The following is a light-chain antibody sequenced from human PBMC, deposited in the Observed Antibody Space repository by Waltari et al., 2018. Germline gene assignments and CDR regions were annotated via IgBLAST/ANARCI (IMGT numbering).Light chain of an antibody. CDR1: SNAVGGYNS. CDR3: SSQSSNDVVL. Sequence: QSALTQPASVSGSPGQSVTIFCAGTSNAVGGYNSVSWYQEHPGQAPRVIIYDVSDRPSGVSDRFSGSKSGNTASLTISGRQAEDEADYYCSSQSSNDVVLFGGGTKLTVL. V-gene: IGLV2-14*01. CDR2: DVS. J-gene: IGLJ2*01.